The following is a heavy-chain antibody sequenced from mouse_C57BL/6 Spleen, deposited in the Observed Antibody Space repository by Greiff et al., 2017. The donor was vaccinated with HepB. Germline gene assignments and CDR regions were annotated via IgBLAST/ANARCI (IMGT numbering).Heavy chain of an antibody. CDR2: IYPRSGNT. Sequence: QVQLQQSGAELARPGASVKLSCKASGYTFTSYGISWVKQRTGQGLEWIGEIYPRSGNTYYNEKFKGKATLTADKSSSTAYMELRSLPSEDSAVYFCARRGYFDVWGTGTTVTVSS. J-gene: IGHJ1*03. CDR1: GYTFTSYG. CDR3: ARRGYFDV. V-gene: IGHV1-81*01.